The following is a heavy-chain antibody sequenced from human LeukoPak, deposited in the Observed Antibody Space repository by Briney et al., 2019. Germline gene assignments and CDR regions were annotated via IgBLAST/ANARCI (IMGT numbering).Heavy chain of an antibody. V-gene: IGHV3-30*03. Sequence: GGSLRLSCAASGFTFTSYVMHWVRQAPGKGLQWVALISYNGSNKYYADSVKGRFTISRDNSKNTLYLQMNSLRAEDTAVYYCARPRGAAAGTFGFDPWGQGTLVTVSS. J-gene: IGHJ5*02. CDR1: GFTFTSYV. D-gene: IGHD6-13*01. CDR3: ARPRGAAAGTFGFDP. CDR2: ISYNGSNK.